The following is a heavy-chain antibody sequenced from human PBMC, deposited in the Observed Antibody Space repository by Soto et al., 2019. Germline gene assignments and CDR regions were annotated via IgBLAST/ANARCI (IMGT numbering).Heavy chain of an antibody. D-gene: IGHD6-19*01. CDR2: IKSKTDGGTT. J-gene: IGHJ6*02. V-gene: IGHV3-15*01. CDR1: GFTFSNAW. CDR3: TTDRGFIAVGPLYYYGMDV. Sequence: EVQLVESGGGLVKPGGSLRLSCAASGFTFSNAWMSWVRQAPGKGLEWVGRIKSKTDGGTTDYDAPVKGRFTISRDDSKNTLYLQMNSLKTEDTAVYYCTTDRGFIAVGPLYYYGMDVWGQGTTVTVSS.